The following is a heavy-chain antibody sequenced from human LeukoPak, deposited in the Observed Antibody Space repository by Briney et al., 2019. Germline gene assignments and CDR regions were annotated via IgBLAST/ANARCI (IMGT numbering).Heavy chain of an antibody. J-gene: IGHJ4*02. CDR3: TKGTIWLPFDY. V-gene: IGHV3-23*01. Sequence: GGSLRLSCAASGFTFSNYAMSWARQAPGKGLEWVSAISGSGGSTCYADSVKGRFTISRDNSKNTLYLQMNSLRAEDTAVYYCTKGTIWLPFDYWGQGTLVTVSS. CDR2: ISGSGGST. CDR1: GFTFSNYA. D-gene: IGHD5-18*01.